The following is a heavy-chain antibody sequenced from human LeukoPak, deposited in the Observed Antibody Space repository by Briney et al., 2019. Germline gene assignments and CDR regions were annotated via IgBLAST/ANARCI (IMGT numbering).Heavy chain of an antibody. Sequence: GGSLRLSCAASGFTFSSYGMHWVRQAPGKGLEWVAVISYDGSNKYYADSVKGRFTISRDNSKNTQYLQMNSLRAEDTAVYYCANDISGWYKVVDYWGQGTLVTVSS. J-gene: IGHJ4*02. CDR1: GFTFSSYG. D-gene: IGHD6-19*01. V-gene: IGHV3-30*18. CDR3: ANDISGWYKVVDY. CDR2: ISYDGSNK.